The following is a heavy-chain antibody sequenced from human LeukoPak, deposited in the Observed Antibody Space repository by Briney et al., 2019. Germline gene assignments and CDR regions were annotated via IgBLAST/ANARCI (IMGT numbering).Heavy chain of an antibody. J-gene: IGHJ5*02. CDR3: ARGEYSASWFDP. CDR1: GYTFTGYY. Sequence: ASVKVSCKASGYTFTGYYMHWVRQTPGQGLEWMGWINPNSGGTNYAQKFQGRVTMTRDTSISTAYMELSRLRSDDTAVYYCARGEYSASWFDPWGQGTLVTVSS. V-gene: IGHV1-2*02. D-gene: IGHD2/OR15-2a*01. CDR2: INPNSGGT.